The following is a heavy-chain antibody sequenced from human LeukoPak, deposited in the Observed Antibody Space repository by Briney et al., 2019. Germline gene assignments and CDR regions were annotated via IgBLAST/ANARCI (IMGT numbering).Heavy chain of an antibody. CDR3: VKNRKPYYYDILTDYPYVFDI. CDR1: GFTVSSND. J-gene: IGHJ3*02. D-gene: IGHD3-9*01. Sequence: GGSLRLSCAASGFTVSSNDMSWVRQAPGKGLEWVSIIHIGNGTSYADSVKGRFTLSRDNSKNTLHLQMDSLRPDDTAVYYCVKNRKPYYYDILTDYPYVFDIWGQGTMVIVSS. CDR2: IHIGNGT. V-gene: IGHV3-66*01.